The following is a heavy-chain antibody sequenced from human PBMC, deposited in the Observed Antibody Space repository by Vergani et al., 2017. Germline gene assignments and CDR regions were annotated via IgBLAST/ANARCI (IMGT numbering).Heavy chain of an antibody. CDR3: AVGPPAVAEFDP. CDR2: IRSKAYGGTT. J-gene: IGHJ5*02. CDR1: GFTFGDYA. D-gene: IGHD6-19*01. V-gene: IGHV3-49*03. Sequence: EVQLVESGGGLVQPGRSLRLSCTASGFTFGDYAMSWFRQAPGKGLEWVGFIRSKAYGGTTEYAASVKGRFTISRDNAKNSLYLQMNSLRAEDTAVYYCAVGPPAVAEFDPWGQGTLVTVSS.